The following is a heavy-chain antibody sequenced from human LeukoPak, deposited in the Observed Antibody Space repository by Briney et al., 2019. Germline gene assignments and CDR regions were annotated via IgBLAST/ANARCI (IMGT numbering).Heavy chain of an antibody. J-gene: IGHJ4*02. D-gene: IGHD4-17*01. CDR3: ARDNLYGAFDY. Sequence: GGSLRLSCAASGFTFTNAWMTWVRQAPGEGLVWVSRIKSDGSSTSYADSVKGRFTISRDNAKNTLYLQMNSLRAEDTAVYYCARDNLYGAFDYWGQGTRVTVSS. V-gene: IGHV3-74*01. CDR2: IKSDGSST. CDR1: GFTFTNAW.